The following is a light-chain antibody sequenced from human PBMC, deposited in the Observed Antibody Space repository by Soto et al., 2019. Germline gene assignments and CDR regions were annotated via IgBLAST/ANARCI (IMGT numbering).Light chain of an antibody. CDR1: QIIISY. CDR3: QQTYSAPWT. J-gene: IGKJ1*01. CDR2: GAS. Sequence: DIQMTQSPSSLSASVGDTVTITCRASQIIISYLNWYQQKPGKAPNLLIYGASSLQSGVPSRFSGSASGTDFTLTISSLQPEDFATYYCQQTYSAPWTFGQGTRWISN. V-gene: IGKV1-39*01.